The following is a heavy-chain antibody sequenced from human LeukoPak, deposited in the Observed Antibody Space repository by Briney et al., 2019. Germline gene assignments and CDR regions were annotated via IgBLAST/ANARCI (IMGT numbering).Heavy chain of an antibody. Sequence: SETLSLTCTVSGGSISSYYWSWIRQPAGTALEWIGRIYTSGTITYNPSLKSRVTMSVDTSKNQFSLKLSSVTAADTAVYYCASSQWELEARGNSFDYWGHGTLVTVSS. J-gene: IGHJ4*01. CDR1: GGSISSYY. CDR3: ASSQWELEARGNSFDY. V-gene: IGHV4-4*07. D-gene: IGHD1-26*01. CDR2: IYTSGTI.